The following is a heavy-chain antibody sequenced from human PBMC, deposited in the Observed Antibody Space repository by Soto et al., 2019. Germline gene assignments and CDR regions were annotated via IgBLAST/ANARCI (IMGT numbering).Heavy chain of an antibody. D-gene: IGHD3-3*01. J-gene: IGHJ4*02. V-gene: IGHV4-34*01. CDR3: ARGGLDFWPFDY. Sequence: PSETLSLTCAVYGGSFSGYYWSWIRQPPGKGLEWIGEINHSGSTNYNPSLKSRVTISVDTSKNQFSLKLSSVTAADTAVYYCARGGLDFWPFDYWGQGTLVTVSS. CDR1: GGSFSGYY. CDR2: INHSGST.